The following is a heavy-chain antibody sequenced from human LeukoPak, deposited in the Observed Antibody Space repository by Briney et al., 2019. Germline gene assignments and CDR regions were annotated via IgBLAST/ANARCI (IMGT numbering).Heavy chain of an antibody. V-gene: IGHV4-30-4*01. CDR3: ARVDCSSTSCYFVDY. Sequence: PSQTLSLTCTVSGGSISSGDYYWSWIRQPPGKGLEWIGYIYYSGSTYYNPSLKSRVTISVDTSKNQFSLKLSSVTAADTAVYYCARVDCSSTSCYFVDYRGQGTLVTVSS. J-gene: IGHJ4*02. D-gene: IGHD2-2*01. CDR1: GGSISSGDYY. CDR2: IYYSGST.